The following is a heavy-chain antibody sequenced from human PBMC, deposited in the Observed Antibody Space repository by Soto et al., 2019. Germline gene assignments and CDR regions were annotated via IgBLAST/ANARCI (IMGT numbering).Heavy chain of an antibody. V-gene: IGHV4-30-2*01. CDR1: GGSISSGGYS. D-gene: IGHD6-6*01. CDR3: ARGPLD. Sequence: SETLSLTCAVSGGSISSGGYSWTWIRQPPGKGLEWIGYIYHSGSTYYNPSLKSRVTISVDRSKNQFSLKLSSVTAADTAVYYCARGPLDRGQGTLVTVSS. CDR2: IYHSGST. J-gene: IGHJ4*02.